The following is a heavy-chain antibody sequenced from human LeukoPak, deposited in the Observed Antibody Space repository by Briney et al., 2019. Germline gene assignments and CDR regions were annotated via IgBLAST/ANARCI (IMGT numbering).Heavy chain of an antibody. Sequence: SQTLSLTCAVSGGSISSGGYSWSWIRQPPGKGLEWIGYIYHSGSTYYNPSLKSRVTISLDRSKNQFSLNLTSVTAADTAVYYCASRIVLTTTQYYFDSWGQGTLVAVSS. J-gene: IGHJ4*02. V-gene: IGHV4-30-2*01. CDR2: IYHSGST. CDR3: ASRIVLTTTQYYFDS. CDR1: GGSISSGGYS. D-gene: IGHD1-26*01.